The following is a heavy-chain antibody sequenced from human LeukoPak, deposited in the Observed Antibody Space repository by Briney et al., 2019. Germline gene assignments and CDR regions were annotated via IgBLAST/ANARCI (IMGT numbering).Heavy chain of an antibody. CDR2: IYHSGST. CDR3: ARGYSSSWYVFDY. CDR1: GGSISSGGYS. V-gene: IGHV4-30-2*03. Sequence: SETLSLTCAVSGGSISSGGYSWSWIRQPPGKGLEWIGSIYHSGSTYYNPSLKSRVTISVDTSKNQFSLKLSSVTAADTAVYYCARGYSSSWYVFDYWGQGTLVTVSS. J-gene: IGHJ4*02. D-gene: IGHD6-13*01.